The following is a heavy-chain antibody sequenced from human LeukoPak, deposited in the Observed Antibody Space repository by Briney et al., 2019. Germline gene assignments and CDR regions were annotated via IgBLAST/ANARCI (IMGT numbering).Heavy chain of an antibody. CDR1: GYSFTSYW. Sequence: GESLRISCKGSGYSFTSYWISWVRQMPGRGLEWMGRIDPSDSYTNYSPSFQGHVTISADKSISTAYLQWSSLKASDTAMYYCARHARAPGDYYGMDVWGQGTTVTVSS. V-gene: IGHV5-10-1*01. J-gene: IGHJ6*02. D-gene: IGHD7-27*01. CDR2: IDPSDSYT. CDR3: ARHARAPGDYYGMDV.